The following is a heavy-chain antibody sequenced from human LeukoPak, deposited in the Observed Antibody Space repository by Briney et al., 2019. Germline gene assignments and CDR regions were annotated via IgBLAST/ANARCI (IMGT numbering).Heavy chain of an antibody. J-gene: IGHJ4*02. V-gene: IGHV3-7*01. Sequence: GGSLRLSCAASGFTFSSYWMSWVRQAPGKGLEWVANIKQDGSEKYYVDSVKGRFTISRGNAKNSLYLQMNSLRAEDTAVYYCARMRWDVPFDYWGQGTLVTVSS. CDR3: ARMRWDVPFDY. D-gene: IGHD1-26*01. CDR2: IKQDGSEK. CDR1: GFTFSSYW.